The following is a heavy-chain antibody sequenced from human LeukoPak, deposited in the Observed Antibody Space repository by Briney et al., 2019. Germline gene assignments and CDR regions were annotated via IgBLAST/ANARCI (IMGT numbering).Heavy chain of an antibody. D-gene: IGHD3-3*01. CDR2: IIPIFGTA. CDR1: GGTFSSYA. V-gene: IGHV1-69*01. CDR3: ATDKVTIFGVASD. J-gene: IGHJ4*02. Sequence: SVKVSCKASGGTFSSYAISWVRQAPGQGLEWMGGIIPIFGTANYAQKFQGRVTITADESTSTAYMELSSLRSEDTAVYYCATDKVTIFGVASDWGQGTLVTVSS.